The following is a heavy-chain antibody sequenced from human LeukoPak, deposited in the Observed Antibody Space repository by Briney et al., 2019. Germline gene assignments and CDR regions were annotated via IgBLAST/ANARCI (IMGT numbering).Heavy chain of an antibody. J-gene: IGHJ3*01. Sequence: PSETLSLTCTVSGGSISSSSYYWGWIRQPPGKGLEWIGSIYYSGSTYYNPSLKSRVTISVDTSKNQFSLNLTSVTAADTAVYYCAKAYQRAAFDFWGQGTMVTVSS. CDR2: IYYSGST. D-gene: IGHD3-16*01. CDR1: GGSISSSSYY. V-gene: IGHV4-39*07. CDR3: AKAYQRAAFDF.